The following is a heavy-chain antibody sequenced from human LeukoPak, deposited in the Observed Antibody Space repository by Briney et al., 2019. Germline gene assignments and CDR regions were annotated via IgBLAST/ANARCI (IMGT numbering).Heavy chain of an antibody. CDR1: GSSISSNY. CDR2: IYTSGIT. CDR3: ARDRGGPSYFDY. J-gene: IGHJ4*02. V-gene: IGHV4-4*07. Sequence: PSESLSLTCTVSGSSISSNYRSWIRQPAGKGLEWIGCIYTSGITYYNPSLKSRVTMSVDTSKNQFSLKLNSVTAADTAVYYCARDRGGPSYFDYWGQGTLVTVSS. D-gene: IGHD3-10*01.